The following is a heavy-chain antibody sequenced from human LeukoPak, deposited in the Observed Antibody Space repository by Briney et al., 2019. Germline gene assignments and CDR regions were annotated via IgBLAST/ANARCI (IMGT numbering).Heavy chain of an antibody. CDR2: IYYSGST. Sequence: PSETLSLTCTVSGGSISSGDYYWSWIRQPPGKGLEWIGYIYYSGSTYYNPSLKSRVTISVDTSKNQFSLKLSSVTAADTAVYYCARGVTMIVVVIHDWYFDLWGRGTLVTVSS. D-gene: IGHD3-22*01. V-gene: IGHV4-30-4*01. CDR3: ARGVTMIVVVIHDWYFDL. J-gene: IGHJ2*01. CDR1: GGSISSGDYY.